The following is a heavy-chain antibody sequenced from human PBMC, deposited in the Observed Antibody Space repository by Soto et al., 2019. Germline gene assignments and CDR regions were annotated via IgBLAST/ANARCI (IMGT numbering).Heavy chain of an antibody. D-gene: IGHD3-22*01. CDR3: ARQGDYYDSSVTCSIMDV. Sequence: EVQLVQSGAEVKKPGESLKISCKGSGYSFTSYWIGWVRQMPGKGLEWMGIIYPGDSDTRYSPSFQGQVTISADKSISTADLQGSRLKASDTAMYYCARQGDYYDSSVTCSIMDVWGQGTTVTVSS. CDR1: GYSFTSYW. J-gene: IGHJ6*02. V-gene: IGHV5-51*01. CDR2: IYPGDSDT.